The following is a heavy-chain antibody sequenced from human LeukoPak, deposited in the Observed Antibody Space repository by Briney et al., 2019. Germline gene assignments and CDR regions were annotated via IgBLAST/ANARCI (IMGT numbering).Heavy chain of an antibody. CDR2: INPTRGSA. V-gene: IGHV1-46*01. CDR1: GYTFTTYY. Sequence: ASVKVSCTPSGYTFTTYYMHWVRQAPGQGLEWMGMINPTRGSATYAQKFRGRVTMTRDTSTSTVYMELSGLTSEDTAVYYCARESHNVAWHLGGYWGQGTLVTVSS. D-gene: IGHD3-22*01. CDR3: ARESHNVAWHLGGY. J-gene: IGHJ4*02.